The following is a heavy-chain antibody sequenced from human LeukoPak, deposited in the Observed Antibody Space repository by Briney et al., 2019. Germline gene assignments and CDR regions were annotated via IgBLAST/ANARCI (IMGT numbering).Heavy chain of an antibody. V-gene: IGHV3-7*01. CDR2: IKQDGSEK. J-gene: IGHJ4*02. D-gene: IGHD2/OR15-2a*01. CDR1: GFTFSSYW. Sequence: PGGSLRLSCAASGFTFSSYWMSWVRQAPGKGPEWVANIKQDGSEKYYVDSVKGRFTISRDNAKNSLYLQMNSLRAEDTAVHYCARDSRIYGFDYWGQGTLVTVSS. CDR3: ARDSRIYGFDY.